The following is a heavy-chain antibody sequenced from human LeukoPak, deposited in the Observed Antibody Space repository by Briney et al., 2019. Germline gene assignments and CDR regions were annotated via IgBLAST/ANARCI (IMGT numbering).Heavy chain of an antibody. D-gene: IGHD6-19*01. J-gene: IGHJ3*02. CDR2: ISYSGSA. CDR1: NGSFSNHF. V-gene: IGHV4-59*08. CDR3: ASGVAVDPDTFDI. Sequence: PSETLSLTCTVSNGSFSNHFWSWIRQPPGKGLEWIGHISYSGSAHYAPSLKSRVTISVDTSKNQFSLKLSPVTAADTAVYYCASGVAVDPDTFDIWGLGTLVAVSS.